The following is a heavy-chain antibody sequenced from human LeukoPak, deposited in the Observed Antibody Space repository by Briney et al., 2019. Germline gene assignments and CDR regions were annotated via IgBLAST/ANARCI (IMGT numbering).Heavy chain of an antibody. D-gene: IGHD3-3*01. CDR2: ISYSGST. Sequence: SETLSLTCSVSGGSISNRNYYWGWIRQPPGEGLDWIGSISYSGSTYYNPSLQSRVSISRDTSKNQFSLKLSSVTAADTAVYYCARADNYDFWSGYSYYFDYWGQGTLVTVSS. V-gene: IGHV4-39*07. J-gene: IGHJ4*02. CDR1: GGSISNRNYY. CDR3: ARADNYDFWSGYSYYFDY.